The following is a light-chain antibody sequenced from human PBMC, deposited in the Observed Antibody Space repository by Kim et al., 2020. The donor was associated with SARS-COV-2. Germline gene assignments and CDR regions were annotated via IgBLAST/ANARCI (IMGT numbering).Light chain of an antibody. Sequence: DIQMTQSPSSLSASVGDRVTITCLASQSISSWLTWYQQKPGKAPKLLIYKASSLESGVPSRFSGSGSGTEFTLTISSLQPDDFATYYCQQYNSYPHTFGQGTKLEI. V-gene: IGKV1-5*03. CDR1: QSISSW. CDR3: QQYNSYPHT. J-gene: IGKJ2*01. CDR2: KAS.